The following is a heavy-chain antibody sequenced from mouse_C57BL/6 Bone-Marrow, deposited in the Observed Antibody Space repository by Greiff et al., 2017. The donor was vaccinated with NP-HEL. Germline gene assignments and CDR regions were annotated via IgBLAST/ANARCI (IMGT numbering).Heavy chain of an antibody. CDR3: ARMKGWLLRAMDY. V-gene: IGHV1-75*01. Sequence: QVQLQQSGPELVKPGASVKISCKASGYTFTDYYINWVKQRPGQGLEWIGWIFPGSGSTYYNEKFKGKATLTVDKSSSTAYMLISSLTSEDSAVYFCARMKGWLLRAMDYWGQGTSVTVSS. CDR1: GYTFTDYY. J-gene: IGHJ4*01. D-gene: IGHD2-3*01. CDR2: IFPGSGST.